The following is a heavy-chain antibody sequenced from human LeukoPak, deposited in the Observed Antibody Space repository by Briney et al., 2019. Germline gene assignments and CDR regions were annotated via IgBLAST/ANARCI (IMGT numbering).Heavy chain of an antibody. D-gene: IGHD3-22*01. Sequence: ASVKVSCKASGYTFTSYGISWVRQAPGQGLEWMGWISAYNGNTNYAQKLQGRVTMTTDTSTSTAYMELRSLRSDDTAVYYCARMAPMSPGGPITMIVVVTDYYGMDVWGQGTTVTVSS. J-gene: IGHJ6*02. CDR1: GYTFTSYG. V-gene: IGHV1-18*01. CDR3: ARMAPMSPGGPITMIVVVTDYYGMDV. CDR2: ISAYNGNT.